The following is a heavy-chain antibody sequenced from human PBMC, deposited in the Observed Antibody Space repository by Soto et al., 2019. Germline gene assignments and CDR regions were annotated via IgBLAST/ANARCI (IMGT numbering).Heavy chain of an antibody. D-gene: IGHD4-17*01. J-gene: IGHJ4*02. CDR3: ARDRDYGDYDS. CDR2: ISYTGST. V-gene: IGHV4-59*01. Sequence: WTWIRQAPGKGLEWLGCISYTGSTIYNPYLKSRVNMSVDTSNKQFSLRLNSVTAADTAVYYCARDRDYGDYDSWGQGTLVTVSS.